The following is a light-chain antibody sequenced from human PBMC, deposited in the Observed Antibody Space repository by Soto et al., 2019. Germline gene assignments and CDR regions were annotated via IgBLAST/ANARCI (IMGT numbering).Light chain of an antibody. Sequence: IVMTQSPXXXXXSPXXXAALSVRALQSASSTVAWYQQKPGQAPRLLIFGASNRATRIPTRFSGTGSGTEFTLTISSLQSEDFAVYYCQYYNNWPPSWTFGQGTKVDIK. CDR3: QYYNNWPPSWT. V-gene: IGKV3-15*01. CDR1: QSASST. J-gene: IGKJ1*01. CDR2: GAS.